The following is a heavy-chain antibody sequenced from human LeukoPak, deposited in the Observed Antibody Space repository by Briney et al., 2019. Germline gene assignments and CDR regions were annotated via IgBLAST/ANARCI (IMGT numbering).Heavy chain of an antibody. J-gene: IGHJ4*02. CDR3: ARGPFDY. V-gene: IGHV4-34*01. CDR2: INHSGST. CDR1: GGSFSGYY. Sequence: SETLSLTCAVYGGSFSGYYWSWIRQPPGKGLEWIGEINHSGSTNYNPSLKSRVTISVDTSRNQFSLKLSSVTAADTAVYYCARGPFDYWGQGTLVTVSS.